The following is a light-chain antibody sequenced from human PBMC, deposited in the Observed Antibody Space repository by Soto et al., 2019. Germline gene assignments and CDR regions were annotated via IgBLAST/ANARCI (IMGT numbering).Light chain of an antibody. CDR3: SSSTASSTYV. CDR2: DVS. J-gene: IGLJ1*01. CDR1: SSDVGGYNY. V-gene: IGLV2-14*03. Sequence: QSVLTQPASVSGSPGQSITISCTGTSSDVGGYNYVSWYQHHPGKAPKLIIFDVSNRPSGVSIRFSGSKSGNTASLTISGLQAEDEADYYCSSSTASSTYVFGTGTKVTVL.